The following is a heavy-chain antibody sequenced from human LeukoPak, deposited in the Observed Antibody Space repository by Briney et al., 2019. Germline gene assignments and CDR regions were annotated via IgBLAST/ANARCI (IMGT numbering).Heavy chain of an antibody. J-gene: IGHJ6*02. CDR1: GGTFSSYA. CDR3: ARSPTYYYDSSPYYYYYYGMDV. D-gene: IGHD3-22*01. CDR2: IIPIFGTA. Sequence: SVKVSCKASGGTFSSYAISWVRQAPGQGLEWMGGIIPIFGTANYAQKFQGRITITADESTSTAYMELSSLRSEDTAVYYCARSPTYYYDSSPYYYYYYGMDVWGQGTTVTVSS. V-gene: IGHV1-69*13.